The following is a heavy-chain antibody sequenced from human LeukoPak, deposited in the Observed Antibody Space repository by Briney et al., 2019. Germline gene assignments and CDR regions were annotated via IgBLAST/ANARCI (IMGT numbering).Heavy chain of an antibody. J-gene: IGHJ5*02. D-gene: IGHD6-6*01. Sequence: ASVKVPCKASGYTFTGYYMHWVRQAPGQGLEWMGWINPNSGGTNYAQKFQGRVTMTRDTSISTAYMELSRLRSDDTAVYYCARVRQLVRNWFDPWGQGTLVTVSS. CDR2: INPNSGGT. CDR1: GYTFTGYY. V-gene: IGHV1-2*02. CDR3: ARVRQLVRNWFDP.